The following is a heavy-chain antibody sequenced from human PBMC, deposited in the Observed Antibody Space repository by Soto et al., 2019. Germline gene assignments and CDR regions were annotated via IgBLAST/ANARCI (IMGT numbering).Heavy chain of an antibody. D-gene: IGHD3-22*01. Sequence: QMQLVQSGPEVKKPGTSVKVSCKASGFTFTSSAVQWVRQARGQRLEWIGWIVVGSGNTNYAQKFQERVTITRDMSTSPAYMELSSLRSEDTAVYYCAADGGYYDSSGSEYFQHWGQGTLVTVSS. V-gene: IGHV1-58*01. J-gene: IGHJ1*01. CDR2: IVVGSGNT. CDR1: GFTFTSSA. CDR3: AADGGYYDSSGSEYFQH.